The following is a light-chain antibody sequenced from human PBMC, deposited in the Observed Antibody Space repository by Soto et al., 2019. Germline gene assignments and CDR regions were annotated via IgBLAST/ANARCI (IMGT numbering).Light chain of an antibody. CDR2: DAS. CDR3: QQRSNWPPMYT. J-gene: IGKJ2*01. Sequence: EIVLTQSPATLSLSPGERATLSCRASQSVSSYLAWYQQKPGQAPRLLIYDASNRATGIPARFSGSGSGTEFTLTISGLEPEDFAVYYCQQRSNWPPMYTFGQGTKLEIK. V-gene: IGKV3-11*01. CDR1: QSVSSY.